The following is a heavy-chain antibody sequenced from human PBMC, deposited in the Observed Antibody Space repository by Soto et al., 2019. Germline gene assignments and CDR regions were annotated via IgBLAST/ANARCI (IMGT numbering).Heavy chain of an antibody. CDR2: ISSSSSYI. Sequence: EVQLVESGGGLVKPGGSLRLSCAASGFTFSSYSMNWVRQAPGKGLEWVSSISSSSSYIYYADSVKGRFTISRDNAKNSLYLQMNSLRAEDTAVYYCARARGERFLEWLLPDYYYYYGMDVWGQGTTVTVSS. J-gene: IGHJ6*02. CDR1: GFTFSSYS. V-gene: IGHV3-21*01. CDR3: ARARGERFLEWLLPDYYYYYGMDV. D-gene: IGHD3-3*01.